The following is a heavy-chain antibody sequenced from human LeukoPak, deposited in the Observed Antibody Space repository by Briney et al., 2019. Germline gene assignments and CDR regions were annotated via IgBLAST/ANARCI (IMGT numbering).Heavy chain of an antibody. CDR2: ISSSSSYI. J-gene: IGHJ4*02. CDR1: GFTFSSYS. D-gene: IGHD3-3*01. V-gene: IGHV3-21*01. CDR3: ARDHRILAGYDFWSGYSVPYYFDY. Sequence: GGSLRLSCAASGFTFSSYSMNWVRQAPGKGRECVSSISSSSSYIYYADSVKGRFTISRDNAKNSLYLQMNSLRAEDTAVYYCARDHRILAGYDFWSGYSVPYYFDYWGQGTLVTVSS.